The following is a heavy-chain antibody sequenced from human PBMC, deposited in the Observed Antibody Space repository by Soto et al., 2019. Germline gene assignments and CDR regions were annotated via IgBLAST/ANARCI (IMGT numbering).Heavy chain of an antibody. CDR2: ISGSGGRT. CDR3: AKVSGSDILTGYFPFDY. V-gene: IGHV3-23*01. J-gene: IGHJ4*02. CDR1: GFTFSSYD. Sequence: EVQLLESGGGLVQPGGSLRLSCAASGFTFSSYDMNWVRQTPGKGLEWVSAISGSGGRTYYADSVKGRFTISRDNSKHTLYLQLNSLRAQDTAVHYCAKVSGSDILTGYFPFDYWGQGTLVTVSS. D-gene: IGHD3-9*01.